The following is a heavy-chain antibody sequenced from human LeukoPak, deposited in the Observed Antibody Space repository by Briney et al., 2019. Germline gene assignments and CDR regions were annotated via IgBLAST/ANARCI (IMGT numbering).Heavy chain of an antibody. D-gene: IGHD3-22*01. CDR1: GGSISSSGYS. J-gene: IGHJ6*02. CDR2: IYHSGST. Sequence: SQTLSLTCAVSGGSISSSGYSWSWIRQPPGKGLEWIGYIYHSGSTYYNPSLKSRVTISVDRSKNQFSLKLSSVTAADTAVYYCARVPYYYDSSGYDYYYGMDVWGQGTTVTVSS. V-gene: IGHV4-30-2*01. CDR3: ARVPYYYDSSGYDYYYGMDV.